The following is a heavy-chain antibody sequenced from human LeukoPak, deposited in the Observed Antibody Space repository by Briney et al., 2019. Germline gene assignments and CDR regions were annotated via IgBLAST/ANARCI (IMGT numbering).Heavy chain of an antibody. CDR3: ARDGGSGSAFDY. D-gene: IGHD3-10*01. V-gene: IGHV1-69*13. J-gene: IGHJ4*02. Sequence: ASVKVSCKASGHTFSSYETNWARQATGQGLEWRGGIIPILGTANYAQKFQGRVTITADESTSTAYMELSSLRSEDTAVYYCARDGGSGSAFDYWGQGTLVTVSS. CDR1: GHTFSSYE. CDR2: IIPILGTA.